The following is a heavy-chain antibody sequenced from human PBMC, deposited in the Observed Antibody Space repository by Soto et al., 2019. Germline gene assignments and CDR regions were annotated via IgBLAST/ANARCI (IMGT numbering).Heavy chain of an antibody. CDR2: IYHSRST. CDR1: VGSISSSNW. J-gene: IGHJ4*02. CDR3: SRVGVSGSPFGY. Sequence: SETLAVTCAFSVGSISSSNWWSWVGDAPGKGLKWIGEIYHSRSTNYNPSLKSRVTISVDKPKNQFSLKLSSVTGSDTAVYYCSRVGVSGSPFGYWGQGTLGTLSA. D-gene: IGHD1-26*01. V-gene: IGHV4-4*02.